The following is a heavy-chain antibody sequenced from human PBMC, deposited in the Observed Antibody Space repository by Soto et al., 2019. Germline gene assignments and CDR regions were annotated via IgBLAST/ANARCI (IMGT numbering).Heavy chain of an antibody. CDR3: ARSILGRRWLQDY. J-gene: IGHJ4*02. D-gene: IGHD3-3*01. CDR2: IYYSGST. V-gene: IGHV4-59*08. Sequence: SETLSLTCTVSGGSISSYYWSWIRQPPGKGLEWIGYIYYSGSTNYNPSLKSRVTISVDTSKNQFSLKLSSVTAADTAVYYCARSILGRRWLQDYWGQGNLVTVSS. CDR1: GGSISSYY.